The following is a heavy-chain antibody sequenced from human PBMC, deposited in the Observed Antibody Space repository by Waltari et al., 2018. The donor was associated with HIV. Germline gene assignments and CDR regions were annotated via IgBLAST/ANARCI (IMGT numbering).Heavy chain of an antibody. CDR2: LSGSGGST. CDR1: GFTFSNYG. CDR3: VKEYQYSHSWYSYYGMDV. Sequence: EVQVLESGGALVQPGGSLRLSCAAPGFTFSNYGMSWVRQAPGKGLEWVSTLSGSGGSTYYADSVKGRFTVSRDNSKNTRYLQMNSLRAEDTAVYFCVKEYQYSHSWYSYYGMDVWGQGTTVTVSS. J-gene: IGHJ6*02. D-gene: IGHD6-13*01. V-gene: IGHV3-23*01.